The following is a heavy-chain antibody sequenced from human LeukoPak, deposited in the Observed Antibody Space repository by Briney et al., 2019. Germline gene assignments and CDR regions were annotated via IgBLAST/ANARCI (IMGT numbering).Heavy chain of an antibody. Sequence: GASVKVSCKASGYTFSDYYMHWVRQAPGQGLEWMGWINPNSSGTVYARQFRGRVTMTRDTSISTAYMEVTRLGSDDTAVYYCARSPGGYPYYYMDVWGKGTTVTVSS. CDR2: INPNSSGT. J-gene: IGHJ6*03. V-gene: IGHV1-2*02. CDR3: ARSPGGYPYYYMDV. CDR1: GYTFSDYY. D-gene: IGHD2-15*01.